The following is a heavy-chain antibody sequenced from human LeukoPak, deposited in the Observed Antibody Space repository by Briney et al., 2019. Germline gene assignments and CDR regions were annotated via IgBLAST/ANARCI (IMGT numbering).Heavy chain of an antibody. CDR1: EFPFSDSW. D-gene: IGHD1/OR15-1a*01. J-gene: IGHJ6*04. Sequence: SGGSLRLSCAVFEFPFSDSWMYWVRQAPGKGLEGVANIKKDGSGISYVDSVQGRFIISRDNAKNSLYLQMNSLRVEDTAVYFCAGGNSMNVWGKGTAVNVSS. CDR3: AGGNSMNV. CDR2: IKKDGSGI. V-gene: IGHV3-7*03.